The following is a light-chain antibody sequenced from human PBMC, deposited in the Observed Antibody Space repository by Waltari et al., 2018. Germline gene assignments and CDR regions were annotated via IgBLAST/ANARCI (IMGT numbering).Light chain of an antibody. CDR1: ASDPGTYDH. CDR3: KSFTNRLTYV. J-gene: IGLJ1*01. V-gene: IGLV2-14*03. CDR2: DVA. Sequence: QSALTQPASVSGSPGQSITISCPGTASDPGTYDHVSWYQQHPGKAPKLIIYDVANRPSGVSDRFSGSKSGNTASLTISGLQAEDEADYYCKSFTNRLTYVFGSGTKVSV.